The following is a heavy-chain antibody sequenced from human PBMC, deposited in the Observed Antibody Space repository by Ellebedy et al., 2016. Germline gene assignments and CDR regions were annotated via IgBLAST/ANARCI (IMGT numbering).Heavy chain of an antibody. CDR1: GGSISSYY. CDR2: IYTSGST. D-gene: IGHD3-3*01. V-gene: IGHV4-4*07. J-gene: IGHJ5*02. Sequence: SETLSLTXTVSGGSISSYYWSWIRQPAGKGLEWIGRIYTSGSTYYNPSLKSRVTVSVDTSKNQFSLKLSSVTAADTAVYYCARLYYDFWSGYYKGWFDPWGQGTLVTVSS. CDR3: ARLYYDFWSGYYKGWFDP.